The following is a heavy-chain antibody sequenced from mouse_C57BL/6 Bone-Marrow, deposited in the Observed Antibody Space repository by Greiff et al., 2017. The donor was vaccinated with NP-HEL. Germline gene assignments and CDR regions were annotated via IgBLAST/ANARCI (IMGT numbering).Heavy chain of an antibody. CDR1: GFSFNTYA. CDR2: IRSKSNNYAT. Sequence: EAGGGLVQPKGSLKLSCAASGFSFNTYAMNWVRQAPGKGLEWVARIRSKSNNYATYYADSVKDRFTISRDDSESMLYLQMNNLKTEDTAMYYCVRPHYYGSSLYAMDYWGQGTSVTVSS. J-gene: IGHJ4*01. V-gene: IGHV10-1*01. CDR3: VRPHYYGSSLYAMDY. D-gene: IGHD1-1*01.